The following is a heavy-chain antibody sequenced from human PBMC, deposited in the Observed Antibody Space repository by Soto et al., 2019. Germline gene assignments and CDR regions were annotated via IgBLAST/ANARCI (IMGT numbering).Heavy chain of an antibody. D-gene: IGHD1-26*01. CDR3: ARAAVPATCCAFDI. V-gene: IGHV4-59*01. CDR2: IYSSGNT. J-gene: IGHJ3*02. Sequence: SETLSLTCTVSGDYISSYHWSWIRQPPGKGLEWVGFIYSSGNTNYNHSLKSRVTTSTDTSKNQFSLKLTSVTAADTAVYYCARAAVPATCCAFDIWGQGTMVTVSS. CDR1: GDYISSYH.